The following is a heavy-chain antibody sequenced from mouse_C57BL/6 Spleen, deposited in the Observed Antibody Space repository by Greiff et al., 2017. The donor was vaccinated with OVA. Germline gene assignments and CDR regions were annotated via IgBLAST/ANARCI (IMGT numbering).Heavy chain of an antibody. CDR1: GYTFTSYW. J-gene: IGHJ4*01. CDR3: ARSSYDGYYVRYAMDY. CDR2: IHPNSGST. D-gene: IGHD2-3*01. V-gene: IGHV1-64*01. Sequence: VQLQQSGAELVKPGASVKLSCKASGYTFTSYWMHWVKQRPGQGLEWIGMIHPNSGSTNYNEKFKSKATLTVDKSSSTAYMQLSSLTSEDSAVYYCARSSYDGYYVRYAMDYWGQGTSVTVSS.